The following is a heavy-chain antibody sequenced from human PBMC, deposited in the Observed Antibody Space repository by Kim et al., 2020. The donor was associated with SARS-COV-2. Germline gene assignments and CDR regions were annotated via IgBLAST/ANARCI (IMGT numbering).Heavy chain of an antibody. CDR2: ISSSSSYI. Sequence: GGSLRLSCAASGFTFSSYSMNWVRQAPGKGLEWVSSISSSSSYIYYADSVKGRFTISRDNAKNSLYLQMNSLRAEDTAVDYCARVSDKSGSNWYFDLWGRGTLVTVSS. V-gene: IGHV3-21*01. CDR3: ARVSDKSGSNWYFDL. CDR1: GFTFSSYS. J-gene: IGHJ2*01. D-gene: IGHD3-10*01.